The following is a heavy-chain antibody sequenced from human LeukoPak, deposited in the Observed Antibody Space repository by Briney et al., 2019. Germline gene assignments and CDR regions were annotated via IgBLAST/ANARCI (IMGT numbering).Heavy chain of an antibody. CDR2: INPNSGGT. J-gene: IGHJ3*02. CDR3: ARDKEDGYNYNNDAFDI. CDR1: GYTFTGYY. V-gene: IGHV1-2*02. D-gene: IGHD5-24*01. Sequence: ASVKVSCKASGYTFTGYYMHWVRQAPGQGLEWMGWINPNSGGTNYAQKFQGRVTMTRDTSISTAYMELSRLRSEDTAVYYCARDKEDGYNYNNDAFDIWGQGTMVTVSS.